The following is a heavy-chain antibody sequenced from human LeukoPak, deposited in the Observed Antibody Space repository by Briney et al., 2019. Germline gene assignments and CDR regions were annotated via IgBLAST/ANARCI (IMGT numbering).Heavy chain of an antibody. CDR2: VYSSGSA. J-gene: IGHJ4*02. V-gene: IGHV4-61*02. CDR1: GGSISSGSYF. CDR3: ARERAERFYYGSGSSYNGCELDC. Sequence: SQTLSLTCSVSGGSISSGSYFWSWIRQPAGKGLEWIGRVYSSGSANYNPSLESRVSISVDTSKNHFSLKLNSVTAADTAVYYCARERAERFYYGSGSSYNGCELDCWGQGPLVTVSS. D-gene: IGHD3-10*01.